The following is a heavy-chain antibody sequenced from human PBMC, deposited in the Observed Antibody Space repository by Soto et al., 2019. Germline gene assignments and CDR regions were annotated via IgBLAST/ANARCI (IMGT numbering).Heavy chain of an antibody. V-gene: IGHV1-69*13. CDR1: GGTFSSYA. J-gene: IGHJ6*02. CDR3: ARGGRVKDFWSGSRPAGYYYGMDV. D-gene: IGHD3-3*01. CDR2: IIPIFGTA. Sequence: SVKVSCKASGGTFSSYAISWVRQAPGQGLEWMGGIIPIFGTADYAQKFQGRVTITADESTSTAYMELSSLRSEDTAVYYCARGGRVKDFWSGSRPAGYYYGMDVWGQGTTVTVSS.